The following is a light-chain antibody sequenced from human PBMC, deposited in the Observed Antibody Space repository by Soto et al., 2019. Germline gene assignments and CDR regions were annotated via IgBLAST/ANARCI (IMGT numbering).Light chain of an antibody. CDR3: CSYAGSRGLV. Sequence: QSALTQPASVSGSPGQSITISCTGTSSDVGSYNLVSWYQQHPGKAPKLMIYEGSKRPSVVSNRFSGSKSGNTASLTISGLQAEDEADYYCCSYAGSRGLVFGGGTKLTVL. CDR1: SSDVGSYNL. J-gene: IGLJ2*01. CDR2: EGS. V-gene: IGLV2-23*01.